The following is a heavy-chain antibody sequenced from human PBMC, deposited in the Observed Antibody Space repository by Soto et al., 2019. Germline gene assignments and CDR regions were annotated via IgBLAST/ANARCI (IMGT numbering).Heavy chain of an antibody. Sequence: GPSVKVSCKASGYTFTSYGISWVRQAPRQGLEWMGWISAYNGNTNYAQKLQGRVTMTTDTSTSTAYMELRSLRSDDTAVYYCARDAAWAGDSSGYFASNAFDIWGQGTMVTVSS. D-gene: IGHD3-22*01. V-gene: IGHV1-18*04. CDR3: ARDAAWAGDSSGYFASNAFDI. J-gene: IGHJ3*02. CDR1: GYTFTSYG. CDR2: ISAYNGNT.